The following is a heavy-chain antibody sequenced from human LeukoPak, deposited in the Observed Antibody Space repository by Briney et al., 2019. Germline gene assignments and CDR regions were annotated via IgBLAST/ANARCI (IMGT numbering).Heavy chain of an antibody. CDR2: IDPNSGAT. Sequence: ASVTVSCTPCGYTFPYYIHWVRQAPGQGLEWMGWIDPNSGATISAHTFQGRVTMTKDTSFTTVYMELSTLKSDDAAVYYCARDNYGRLDYWGQGSLVTVSS. D-gene: IGHD3-10*01. CDR1: GYTFPYY. J-gene: IGHJ4*02. CDR3: ARDNYGRLDY. V-gene: IGHV1-2*02.